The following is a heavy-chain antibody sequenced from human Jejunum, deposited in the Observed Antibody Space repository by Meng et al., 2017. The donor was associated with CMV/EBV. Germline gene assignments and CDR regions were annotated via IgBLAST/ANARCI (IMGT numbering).Heavy chain of an antibody. V-gene: IGHV4-55*02. D-gene: IGHD4-11*01. CDR1: GDSITRNGYW. Sequence: CVVSGDSITRNGYWWTWVRQSPGKGLEWIGEIHHSGSTHANPSLEGRITMSIDKSKSQFFLRLTSVTAADTAVYYCAISADYRIPNWGQGTLVTVSS. J-gene: IGHJ4*02. CDR3: AISADYRIPN. CDR2: IHHSGST.